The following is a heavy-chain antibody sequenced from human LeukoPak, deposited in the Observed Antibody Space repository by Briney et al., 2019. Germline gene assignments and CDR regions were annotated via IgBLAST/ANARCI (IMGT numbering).Heavy chain of an antibody. CDR1: GFTFSSYA. J-gene: IGHJ5*02. CDR3: AKAGGGSYLDNWFDP. D-gene: IGHD1-26*01. CDR2: ISGSGGST. Sequence: GGSLRLSGAASGFTFSSYAMSWVRQDPGKGLEWVSAISGSGGSTYYADSVKGRFTISRDNSKNTLYLQMNSLRAEDTAVYYCAKAGGGSYLDNWFDPWGQGTLVTVSS. V-gene: IGHV3-23*01.